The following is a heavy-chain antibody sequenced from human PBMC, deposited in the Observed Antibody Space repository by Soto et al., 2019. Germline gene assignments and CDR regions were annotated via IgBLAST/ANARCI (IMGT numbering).Heavy chain of an antibody. CDR2: IIPIFGTA. CDR1: GYTFSSYA. Sequence: SVKVSCKASGYTFSSYAISWVRQAPGQGLEWMGGIIPIFGTANYAQKFQGRVTITADESTSTAYMELSSLRSEDTAVYYCAREGGSGYLDHHDAFDIWGQGTMVTVSS. CDR3: AREGGSGYLDHHDAFDI. V-gene: IGHV1-69*13. D-gene: IGHD3-22*01. J-gene: IGHJ3*02.